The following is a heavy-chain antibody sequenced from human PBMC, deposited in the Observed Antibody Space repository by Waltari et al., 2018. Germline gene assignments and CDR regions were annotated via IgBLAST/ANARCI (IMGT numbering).Heavy chain of an antibody. CDR1: GFTVSSNY. D-gene: IGHD5-12*01. J-gene: IGHJ4*02. Sequence: EVQLVESGGGLIQPGGSLRLSCAASGFTVSSNYMSWVRQAPGKGLEWVSVCYSGGSTFYADSVKGRFTIFRDNSKNTRYLQRNSLRAEDTAVYYCARVYSGYADYFDYWGQGTLVTVSS. V-gene: IGHV3-53*01. CDR3: ARVYSGYADYFDY. CDR2: CYSGGST.